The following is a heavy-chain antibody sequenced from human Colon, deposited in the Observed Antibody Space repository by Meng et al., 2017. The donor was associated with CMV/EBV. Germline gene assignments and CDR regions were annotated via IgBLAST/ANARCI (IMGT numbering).Heavy chain of an antibody. J-gene: IGHJ5*02. CDR3: VKGGWLDD. V-gene: IGHV3-23*01. CDR1: GFPVSTYD. Sequence: LSCAASGFPVSTYDMVWVRQAPGKGLEWVSVIVGSDNSNRRYYADSVRGRFSISKDKFKNTLYLQMNSLRVDDTALYYCVKGGWLDDWGQGTLVTVSS. CDR2: IVGSDNSNRR.